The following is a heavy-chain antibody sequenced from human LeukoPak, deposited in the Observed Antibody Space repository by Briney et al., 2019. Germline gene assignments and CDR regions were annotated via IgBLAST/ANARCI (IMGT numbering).Heavy chain of an antibody. V-gene: IGHV4-34*01. D-gene: IGHD3-10*01. Sequence: PGGSLRLSCAASGFTFSSYWMSWIRQPPGKGLEWIGEINHSGSTNYNPSLKSRVTISVDTSKNQFSLKLSSVTAADTAVYYCARPRHITMVRGVPSHSFDYWGQGTLVTVSS. CDR1: GFTFSSYW. CDR2: INHSGST. J-gene: IGHJ4*02. CDR3: ARPRHITMVRGVPSHSFDY.